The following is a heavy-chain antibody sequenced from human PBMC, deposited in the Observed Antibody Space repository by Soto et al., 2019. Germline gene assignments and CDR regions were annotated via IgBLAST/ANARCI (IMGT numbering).Heavy chain of an antibody. CDR1: EGTFNSYA. Sequence: AQVVQSGAEVRKPGSSVKLSCKASEGTFNSYAIAWVRQAPGQGLEWMGGIIPYYNTLNYAQKFQDRATITADDSTNTVYMELSSLRSDDTAVYFCASGASRWYPYFFDSWAQGTLVTVSS. J-gene: IGHJ4*02. CDR2: IIPYYNTL. V-gene: IGHV1-69*01. D-gene: IGHD6-13*01. CDR3: ASGASRWYPYFFDS.